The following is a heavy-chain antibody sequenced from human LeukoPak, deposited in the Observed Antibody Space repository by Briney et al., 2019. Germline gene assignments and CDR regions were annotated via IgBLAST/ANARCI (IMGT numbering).Heavy chain of an antibody. D-gene: IGHD2-2*01. CDR3: ASQLRAKDAFDI. CDR1: GYTFTSYG. Sequence: ASVKVSCKASGYTFTSYGISWVRQAPGQGLEWMGWISAYNGNTNYAQKLQGRVTMTTDTSTSTAYMELRSLRSDATAVYYCASQLRAKDAFDIWGQGTMVTVSS. CDR2: ISAYNGNT. V-gene: IGHV1-18*01. J-gene: IGHJ3*02.